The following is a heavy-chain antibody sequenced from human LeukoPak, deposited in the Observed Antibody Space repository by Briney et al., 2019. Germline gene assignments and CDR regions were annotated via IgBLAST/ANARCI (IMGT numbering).Heavy chain of an antibody. CDR3: AARTHESYAVGWYFDH. D-gene: IGHD2-2*01. CDR1: GVTFNSYT. V-gene: IGHV1-69*05. Sequence: SSVKVSCKASGVTFNSYTINRVRQAPGQGLEWMGRIIPIFGTANYAQGFQGRVTITTDESTSTAYMELSSLRSEDTAVYYCAARTHESYAVGWYFDHGGRGTLVTVSS. CDR2: IIPIFGTA. J-gene: IGHJ2*01.